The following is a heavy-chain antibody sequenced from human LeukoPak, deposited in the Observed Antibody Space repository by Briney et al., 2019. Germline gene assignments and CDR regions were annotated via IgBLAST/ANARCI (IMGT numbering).Heavy chain of an antibody. J-gene: IGHJ4*02. D-gene: IGHD1-26*01. CDR2: IKQDGSEK. CDR3: ARMRWDVPFDY. Sequence: GGSLRLSCAASGFTFTSYAMSWVRQAPGKGLEWVANIKQDGSEKYYVDSVKGRFTISRDNAKNSLYLQMNSLRAEDTAVYYCARMRWDVPFDYWGQGTLVTVSS. V-gene: IGHV3-7*01. CDR1: GFTFTSYA.